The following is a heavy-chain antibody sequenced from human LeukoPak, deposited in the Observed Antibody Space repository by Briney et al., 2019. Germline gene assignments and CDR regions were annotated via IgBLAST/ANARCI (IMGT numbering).Heavy chain of an antibody. J-gene: IGHJ4*02. D-gene: IGHD2-8*01. CDR2: IYTSGST. Sequence: SENLSLTCTVSGGSISSYYWSWIRQPAGKGLEWIGRIYTSGSTNYNPSLKSRVTMSVDTSKNQFSVKLSSVTAADTAVYYCARGSAYIVLMVYAIPGSIGYFDYWGQGTLVTVSS. CDR1: GGSISSYY. V-gene: IGHV4-4*07. CDR3: ARGSAYIVLMVYAIPGSIGYFDY.